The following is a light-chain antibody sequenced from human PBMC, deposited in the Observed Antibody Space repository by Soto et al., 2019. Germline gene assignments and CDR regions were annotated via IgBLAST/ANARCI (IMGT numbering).Light chain of an antibody. J-gene: IGLJ1*01. V-gene: IGLV2-8*01. CDR2: EVS. CDR1: SSDVGGYNY. CDR3: SSYAASNNYI. Sequence: QSALTQPPSASGSPGQLVTISCTGTSSDVGGYNYVSWYQQHPGKAPKLMIYEVSKRPPGVPDRFSGSKSGNTASLTVSGLQAEDEADYYCSSYAASNNYIFGTGTKVTVL.